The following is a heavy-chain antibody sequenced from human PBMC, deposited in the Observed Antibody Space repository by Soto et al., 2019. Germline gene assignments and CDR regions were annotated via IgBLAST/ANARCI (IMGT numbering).Heavy chain of an antibody. J-gene: IGHJ5*02. CDR3: AKDHIAAAGAGGFFDP. CDR1: GFTFSSYG. CDR2: ISYDGSNK. V-gene: IGHV3-30*18. D-gene: IGHD6-13*01. Sequence: QVQLVESGRGVVQPGRSLRLSCAASGFTFSSYGMHWVRQAPGKGLEWVAVISYDGSNKYYADSVKGRFTISRDNSKNTLYLQMNSLRAEDTAVYYCAKDHIAAAGAGGFFDPWGQGTLVTVSS.